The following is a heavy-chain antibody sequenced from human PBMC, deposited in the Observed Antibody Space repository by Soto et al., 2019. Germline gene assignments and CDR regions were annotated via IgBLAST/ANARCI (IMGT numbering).Heavy chain of an antibody. V-gene: IGHV3-23*01. CDR1: GFNFSSYW. J-gene: IGHJ4*02. D-gene: IGHD3-22*01. Sequence: PGGSLRLSCAASGFNFSSYWMSWVRQAPGKGLEWVSAISGSGGSTYYADSVKGRFTISRDNSKNTLYLQMNSLRAEDTAVYYCATSSHQYYYDSSGYYNTGTDYWGQGTLVTVPS. CDR2: ISGSGGST. CDR3: ATSSHQYYYDSSGYYNTGTDY.